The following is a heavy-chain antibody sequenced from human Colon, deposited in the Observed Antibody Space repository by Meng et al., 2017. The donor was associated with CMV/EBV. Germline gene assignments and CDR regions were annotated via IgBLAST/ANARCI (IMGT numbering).Heavy chain of an antibody. CDR2: IYYSGYT. Sequence: LRLSCTVSGDSINSGAYYWTWIRQHPGKGLEWIGSIYYSGYTHYNPSLKSRVTISLDTSDNQFSLMLSSVTAADTAVYYCARLRITMIIATWGQGTLVTAPQ. CDR3: ARLRITMIIAT. D-gene: IGHD3-22*01. V-gene: IGHV4-31*03. J-gene: IGHJ4*02. CDR1: GDSINSGAYY.